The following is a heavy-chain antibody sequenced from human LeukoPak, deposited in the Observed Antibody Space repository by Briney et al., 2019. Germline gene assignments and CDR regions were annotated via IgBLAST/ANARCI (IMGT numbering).Heavy chain of an antibody. CDR3: TTEFTVVTKNDY. D-gene: IGHD2-21*02. CDR2: IKSKTDGGTT. J-gene: IGHJ4*02. V-gene: IGHV3-15*01. Sequence: GGSLRLSCAASGFTFSNAWMSWVRQAPGKGLEWVGRIKSKTDGGTTDYAAPVKGRFTISRDDSKNTLYLQMNSLKTKDTAVYYRTTEFTVVTKNDYWGQGTLVTVSS. CDR1: GFTFSNAW.